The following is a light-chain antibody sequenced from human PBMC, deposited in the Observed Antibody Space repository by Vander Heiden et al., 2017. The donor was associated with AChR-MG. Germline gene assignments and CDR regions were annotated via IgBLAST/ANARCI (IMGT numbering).Light chain of an antibody. CDR2: DVS. J-gene: IGLJ2*01. CDR3: SSYASSSTVV. V-gene: IGLV2-14*03. CDR1: SSDVGGYNF. Sequence: QSALTQPAPVPRSPGQSITISCTGTSSDVGGYNFVSWYQQHPGKAPKLMIYDVSKRPSGPSNRFSGSKSGNTASLTISGLQAEDEADYYCSSYASSSTVVFGGGTKLTVL.